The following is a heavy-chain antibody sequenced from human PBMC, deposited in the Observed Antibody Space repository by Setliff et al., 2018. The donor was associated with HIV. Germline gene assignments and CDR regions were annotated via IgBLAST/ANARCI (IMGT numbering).Heavy chain of an antibody. Sequence: PGGSLRLSCTASGFTFSTFAMNWVRQAPGKGLEWVAFISYDGSDQNHADSVKGRFTISRDNSKNTLYVQMNSLRVEDTAVYYCARDQLAMVRRNGMDVWGKGTTVTVSS. D-gene: IGHD3-10*01. J-gene: IGHJ6*04. V-gene: IGHV3-30*04. CDR2: ISYDGSDQ. CDR3: ARDQLAMVRRNGMDV. CDR1: GFTFSTFA.